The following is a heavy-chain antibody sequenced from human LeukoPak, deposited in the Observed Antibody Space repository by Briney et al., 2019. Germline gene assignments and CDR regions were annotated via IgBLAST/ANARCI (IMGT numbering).Heavy chain of an antibody. CDR2: INHSGST. CDR3: ARGLIVGATTGSYRPRHFDL. J-gene: IGHJ2*01. Sequence: PSETLSLTCAVYGGSFSAYYCSWIRQPPGKGLEWIGEINHSGSTNYNPSLKSRVTISVDTSKNQFSLKLSSVTAADTAVYYCARGLIVGATTGSYRPRHFDLWGRGTLVTVSS. V-gene: IGHV4-34*01. D-gene: IGHD1-26*01. CDR1: GGSFSAYY.